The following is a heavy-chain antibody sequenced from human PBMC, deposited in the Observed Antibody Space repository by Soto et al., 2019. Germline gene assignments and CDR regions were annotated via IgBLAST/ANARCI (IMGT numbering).Heavy chain of an antibody. CDR1: GFTFSNYN. J-gene: IGHJ2*01. CDR3: AREGRRIRMIVAPPGYFDL. D-gene: IGHD3-22*01. CDR2: ISTSTSTI. Sequence: EVQLVESGGGLVQPGGSLRLSCAASGFTFSNYNMNWVRQAPGKGREWLSYISTSTSTIYYADSVKGRFTISRDNARNSLNLQMNSLRDEDTAVYYCAREGRRIRMIVAPPGYFDLWGRGTLVTVSS. V-gene: IGHV3-48*02.